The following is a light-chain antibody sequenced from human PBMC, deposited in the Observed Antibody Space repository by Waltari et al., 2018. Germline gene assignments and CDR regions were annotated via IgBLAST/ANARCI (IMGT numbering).Light chain of an antibody. CDR1: QGISSW. CDR2: AAS. Sequence: DIQMTQSPSSLSASVGDKVTITCRASQGISSWLDWYQQKPGQAPKRLIYAASSLHSGVPSMFSGSRSWTDYTLTISSLQPEDFATYYCQQGYNTPYSFGQGTKVEIK. V-gene: IGKV1-12*01. J-gene: IGKJ2*03. CDR3: QQGYNTPYS.